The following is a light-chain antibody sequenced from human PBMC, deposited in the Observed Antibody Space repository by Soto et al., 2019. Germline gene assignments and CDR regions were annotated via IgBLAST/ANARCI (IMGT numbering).Light chain of an antibody. CDR2: AAS. V-gene: IGKV1-39*01. Sequence: DIQMTQSPSSLSASVGDRVTITCRASQSISSYLNWYQQKPGKAPKLLIYAASSLQSGVPSRFSGSGAGTDCTLTISSLQPEDFETYYCQQSYSTPWTFGQGTKVDIK. J-gene: IGKJ1*01. CDR1: QSISSY. CDR3: QQSYSTPWT.